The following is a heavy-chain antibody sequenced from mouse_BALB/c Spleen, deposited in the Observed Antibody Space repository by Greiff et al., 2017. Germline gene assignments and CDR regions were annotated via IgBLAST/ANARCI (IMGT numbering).Heavy chain of an antibody. D-gene: IGHD1-1*01. CDR2: IWSGGST. CDR1: GFSLTSYG. CDR3: ARSGPLYGSSYDYAMDY. Sequence: VKLMESGPGLVQPSQSLSITCTVSGFSLTSYGVHWVRQSPGKGLEWLGVIWSGGSTDYNAAFISRLSISKDNSKSQVFFKMNSLQANDTAIYYCARSGPLYGSSYDYAMDYWGQGTSVTVSS. J-gene: IGHJ4*01. V-gene: IGHV2-2*02.